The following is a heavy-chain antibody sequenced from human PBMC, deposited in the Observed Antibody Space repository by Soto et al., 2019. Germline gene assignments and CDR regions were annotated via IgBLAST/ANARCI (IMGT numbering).Heavy chain of an antibody. Sequence: QVQLVQSGAEVKKPGASVKVSCKTSGYTFAAYYIHWIRQAPGQAFEWMGWINPTSGGTVYAQNFQDRVTMTRDTSISTAYMELRRLNSDDTAVYYCARDPDYGDYWGYFFDSWGQGTPVTVSS. D-gene: IGHD4-17*01. CDR1: GYTFAAYY. V-gene: IGHV1-2*02. J-gene: IGHJ4*02. CDR3: ARDPDYGDYWGYFFDS. CDR2: INPTSGGT.